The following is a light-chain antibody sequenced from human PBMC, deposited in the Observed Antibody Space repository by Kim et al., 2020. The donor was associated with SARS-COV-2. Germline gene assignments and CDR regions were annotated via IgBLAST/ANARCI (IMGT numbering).Light chain of an antibody. CDR3: QVWDSSSDHVV. CDR1: NIGSKS. J-gene: IGLJ2*01. V-gene: IGLV3-21*04. Sequence: APGKKARSTCGGNNIGSKSVHWYQQKPGQAPVLVIYYDSDRPSGIPERCSGSNSGNTATLTISRVEAGDEADYYCQVWDSSSDHVVFGGGTQLTVL. CDR2: YDS.